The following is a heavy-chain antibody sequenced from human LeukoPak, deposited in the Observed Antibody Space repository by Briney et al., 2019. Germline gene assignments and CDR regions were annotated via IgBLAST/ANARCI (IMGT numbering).Heavy chain of an antibody. D-gene: IGHD1-26*01. CDR3: AKDLGATTGLFDY. CDR2: ISGSGGST. Sequence: GGSLRLSCAASGFTFSSNAMNWVRQAPGKGLEWVSAISGSGGSTYYADSVKGRFTISRDNSKNTLYLQMNSLRAEDTAVYYCAKDLGATTGLFDYWGQGTLVTVSS. V-gene: IGHV3-23*01. J-gene: IGHJ4*02. CDR1: GFTFSSNA.